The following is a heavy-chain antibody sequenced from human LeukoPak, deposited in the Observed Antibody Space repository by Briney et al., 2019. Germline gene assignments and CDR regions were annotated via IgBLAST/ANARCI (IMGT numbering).Heavy chain of an antibody. CDR3: AGGTAAGTFSDYAFDI. J-gene: IGHJ3*02. V-gene: IGHV3-20*04. CDR1: GFTFDDYG. D-gene: IGHD6-13*01. CDR2: INWYGGST. Sequence: GGSLRLSCAASGFTFDDYGMSWVRQAPGKGLEWVSGINWYGGSTGYADSVKGRFTISRDNAKNSLYLQMNSLRAEDTALYYCAGGTAAGTFSDYAFDIWGQGTMVTVSS.